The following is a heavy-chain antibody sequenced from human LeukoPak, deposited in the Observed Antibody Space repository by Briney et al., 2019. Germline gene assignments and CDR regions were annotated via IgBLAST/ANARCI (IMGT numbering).Heavy chain of an antibody. CDR1: GGSISSYY. CDR2: IYYSGST. J-gene: IGHJ4*02. D-gene: IGHD5-18*01. CDR3: ARDGLYSPLGY. Sequence: LETLSLTCTVSGGSISSYYWSWIRQPPGKGLEWIGYIYYSGSTNYNPSLKSRVTISVDTSKNQFSLKLSSVTAADTAVYYCARDGLYSPLGYWGQGTLVTVSS. V-gene: IGHV4-59*01.